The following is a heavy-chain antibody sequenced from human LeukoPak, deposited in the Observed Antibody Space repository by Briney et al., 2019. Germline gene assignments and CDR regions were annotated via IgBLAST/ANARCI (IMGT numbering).Heavy chain of an antibody. J-gene: IGHJ4*02. CDR1: GGSISSSSYY. CDR3: ARAVVRKWRYDFWSGTNPGSFDY. V-gene: IGHV4-39*07. D-gene: IGHD3-3*01. Sequence: SGTLSLTCTVSGGSISSSSYYWGWIRQPPGKGLEWIGSIYYSGSTYYNPSLKSRVTISVDTSKNQFSLKLSSVTAADTAVYYCARAVVRKWRYDFWSGTNPGSFDYWGQGTLVTVSS. CDR2: IYYSGST.